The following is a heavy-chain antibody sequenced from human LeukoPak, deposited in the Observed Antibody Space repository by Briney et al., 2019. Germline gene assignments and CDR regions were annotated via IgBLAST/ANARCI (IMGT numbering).Heavy chain of an antibody. V-gene: IGHV4-38-2*02. CDR3: ARGPNYFDY. CDR2: IYHSGST. J-gene: IGHJ4*02. Sequence: SETLSLTCTVSGYSISSGYYWGWIRQPPGKGLEWIGSIYHSGSTYYNPSLKSRVTISVHTSKNQFSLKLSSVTAADTAVYYCARGPNYFDYWGQGTLVTVSS. CDR1: GYSISSGYY.